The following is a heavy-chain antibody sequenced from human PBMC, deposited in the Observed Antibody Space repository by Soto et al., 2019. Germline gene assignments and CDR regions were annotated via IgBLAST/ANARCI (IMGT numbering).Heavy chain of an antibody. CDR3: ARPTYYYDSSGPPAY. V-gene: IGHV3-48*01. CDR1: GFTFSTYS. D-gene: IGHD3-22*01. Sequence: SLRLSCAASGFTFSTYSMNWVRQAPGKGLEWVSYISSSSSTIFYTDSVKGRFTVSRDNAKNSLYLQMNSLRAEDTAVYYYARPTYYYDSSGPPAYWGQGTLVTVSS. CDR2: ISSSSSTI. J-gene: IGHJ4*02.